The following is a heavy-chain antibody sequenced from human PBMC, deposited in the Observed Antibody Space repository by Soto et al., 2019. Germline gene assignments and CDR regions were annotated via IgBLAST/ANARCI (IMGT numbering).Heavy chain of an antibody. V-gene: IGHV4-59*12. J-gene: IGHJ5*02. Sequence: SETLSLTCTVSGGSIISYYWSWILQPPWKGLEWIGYIYYSGSTYYNPSLKSRVTISVDTSKDQFSLKLSSVTAADTAVYYCARAAATMVRGNWFDPWGQGTLVTVSS. D-gene: IGHD3-10*01. CDR2: IYYSGST. CDR1: GGSIISYY. CDR3: ARAAATMVRGNWFDP.